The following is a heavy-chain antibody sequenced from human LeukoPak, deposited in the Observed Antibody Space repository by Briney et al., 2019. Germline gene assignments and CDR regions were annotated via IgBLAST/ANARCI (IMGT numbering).Heavy chain of an antibody. Sequence: GGSLRLSCAASEFTFSSYAMSWVRQAPGKGLEWVSSNSSSSSYIYYADSVKGRFTISRDNAKNSLYLQMNSLRAEDTAVYYCARSIAAAGQGFDYWGQGTLATVSS. D-gene: IGHD6-13*01. CDR3: ARSIAAAGQGFDY. V-gene: IGHV3-21*01. CDR2: NSSSSSYI. CDR1: EFTFSSYA. J-gene: IGHJ4*02.